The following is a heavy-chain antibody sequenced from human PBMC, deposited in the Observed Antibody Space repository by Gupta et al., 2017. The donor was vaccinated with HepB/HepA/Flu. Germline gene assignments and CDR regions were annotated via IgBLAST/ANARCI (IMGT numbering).Heavy chain of an antibody. V-gene: IGHV3-9*01. CDR3: AKDYSDGGNSFDAFDI. D-gene: IGHD4-23*01. CDR2: ISWNSGSI. J-gene: IGHJ3*02. CDR1: GFTFDDYA. Sequence: EVQLVESGGGLVQPGRSLRLSCAASGFTFDDYAMHWVRQAPGKGLEGVSGISWNSGSIGYADSVKGRVTISRDNDKNARDLKRNSMRAEETAVYYCAKDYSDGGNSFDAFDIGGQGTMVTVSS.